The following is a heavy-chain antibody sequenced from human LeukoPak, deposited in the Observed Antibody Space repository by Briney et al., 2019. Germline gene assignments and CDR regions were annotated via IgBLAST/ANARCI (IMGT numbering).Heavy chain of an antibody. J-gene: IGHJ4*02. CDR3: AKDLTDSSGYYSLDY. Sequence: PGGSLRLSCAASGFTFSTYAMSWVRQAPGKGLEWVSAISGSGGSTYYADSVKGRFTISRDNSKNTLYLQMNSLRAEDTAVYYCAKDLTDSSGYYSLDYWGQGTLVTASS. CDR2: ISGSGGST. V-gene: IGHV3-23*01. D-gene: IGHD3-22*01. CDR1: GFTFSTYA.